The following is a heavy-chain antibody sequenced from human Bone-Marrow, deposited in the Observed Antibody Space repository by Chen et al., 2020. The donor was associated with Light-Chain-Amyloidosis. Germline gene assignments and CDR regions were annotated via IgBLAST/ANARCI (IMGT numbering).Heavy chain of an antibody. CDR3: ARDPGRSAFDI. V-gene: IGHV3-7*03. Sequence: EVQLVESGGVLVQPGGSLGLSCVASGFSFSSFWMSWVRQAPGKGLEFVANINRDGSVKNYVDSVKGRFIISRDNTKNSVHLQLNSLRAEDTAVYYCARDPGRSAFDIWGQGTVVTVSS. CDR2: INRDGSVK. J-gene: IGHJ3*02. CDR1: GFSFSSFW.